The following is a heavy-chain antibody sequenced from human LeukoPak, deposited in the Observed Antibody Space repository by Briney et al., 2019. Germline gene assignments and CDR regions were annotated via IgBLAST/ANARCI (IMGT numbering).Heavy chain of an antibody. D-gene: IGHD2-21*02. J-gene: IGHJ4*02. CDR3: ARDRVKNIVVVTAPDY. CDR1: GGTFSSYA. Sequence: GASVKVSCKASGGTFSSYAISWVRQAPGQGPEWMGRIIPIFGTANYAQKFQGRVTITTDESTSTAYMELSSLRSEDTAVYYCARDRVKNIVVVTAPDYWGQGTLVTVSS. CDR2: IIPIFGTA. V-gene: IGHV1-69*05.